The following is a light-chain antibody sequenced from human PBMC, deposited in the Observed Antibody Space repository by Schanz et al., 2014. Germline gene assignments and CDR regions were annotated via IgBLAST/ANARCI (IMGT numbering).Light chain of an antibody. Sequence: QSVLTQPASVSGSPGQSITISCTTTSSDVGTYSVVSWYQQHPGEAPKLILYEGTKRPSGVSNRFSGSMSGNTASLTISGLQSEDEANYYCCSYAGFNTVIFGGGTKLTVL. CDR3: CSYAGFNTVI. J-gene: IGLJ2*01. CDR1: SSDVGTYSV. CDR2: EGT. V-gene: IGLV2-23*01.